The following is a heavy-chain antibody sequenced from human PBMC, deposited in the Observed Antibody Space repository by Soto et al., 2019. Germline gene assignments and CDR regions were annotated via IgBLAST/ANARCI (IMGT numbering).Heavy chain of an antibody. V-gene: IGHV3-23*01. J-gene: IGHJ4*02. D-gene: IGHD3-10*01. CDR1: GFTFSSYA. Sequence: PGGSLRLSCAASGFTFSSYAMSWVRQAPGKGLEWVSAISGSGGSTYYADSVKGRFTISRDNSKNTLYLQMNSLRAEDTAVYYCAKDRELLWFGEPYHDYWGQGTLVTVSS. CDR3: AKDRELLWFGEPYHDY. CDR2: ISGSGGST.